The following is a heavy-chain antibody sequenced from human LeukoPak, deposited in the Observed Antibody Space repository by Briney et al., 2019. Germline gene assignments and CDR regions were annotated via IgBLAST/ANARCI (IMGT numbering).Heavy chain of an antibody. V-gene: IGHV4-34*01. CDR2: INHSGST. D-gene: IGHD2-2*01. Sequence: SETLSLTCAVYGGSFSGYYWSWIRQPPGKGLEWIGEINHSGSTNYNPSLKSRVTISVDTSKNQLSLKLSSVTAADTAVYYCARAHERKDIVVVPAAQRVGAFDIWGQGAVVTVSS. CDR3: ARAHERKDIVVVPAAQRVGAFDI. CDR1: GGSFSGYY. J-gene: IGHJ3*02.